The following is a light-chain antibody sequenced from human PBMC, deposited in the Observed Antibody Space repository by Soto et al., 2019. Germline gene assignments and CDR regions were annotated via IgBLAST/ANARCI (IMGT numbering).Light chain of an antibody. CDR3: QQYGSSPIT. V-gene: IGKV3D-20*01. CDR2: DAS. CDR1: QRISSN. Sequence: EIVMTQSPATLSVSPGERATLSCRASQRISSNLAWYQQKPGLAPRLLIYDASSRASGIPERFSGSGSGTGFSLTISSLEPEDSAVYYCQQYGSSPITFGQGTRLENK. J-gene: IGKJ5*01.